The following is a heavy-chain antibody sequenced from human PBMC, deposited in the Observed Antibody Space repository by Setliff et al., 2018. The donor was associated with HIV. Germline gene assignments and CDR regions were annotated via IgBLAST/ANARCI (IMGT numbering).Heavy chain of an antibody. CDR1: GYTFTAYY. Sequence: ASVKVSCKASGYTFTAYYMHWVRQAPGQGLEWMGRIIPNSGGTNHAQNFQGRVTMTRDTSISTAYMELSRLRSDDTAVYYCASKLHCTNGVCLDAFDIWGQGTMVTV. V-gene: IGHV1-2*06. J-gene: IGHJ3*02. CDR2: IIPNSGGT. D-gene: IGHD2-8*01. CDR3: ASKLHCTNGVCLDAFDI.